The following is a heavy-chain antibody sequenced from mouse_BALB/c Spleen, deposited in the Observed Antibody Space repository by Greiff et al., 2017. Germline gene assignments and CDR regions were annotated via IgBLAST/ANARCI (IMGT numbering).Heavy chain of an antibody. J-gene: IGHJ4*01. CDR3: ARESYPSYGNYEAMDY. V-gene: IGHV2-9*02. Sequence: VKLQESGPGLVAPSQSLSITCTVSGFSLTSYGVHWVRQPPGKGLEWLGVIWAGGSTNYNSALMSRLSISKDNSKSQVFLKMNSLQTDDTAMYYYARESYPSYGNYEAMDYWGQGTSVTVSS. CDR1: GFSLTSYG. CDR2: IWAGGST. D-gene: IGHD2-1*01.